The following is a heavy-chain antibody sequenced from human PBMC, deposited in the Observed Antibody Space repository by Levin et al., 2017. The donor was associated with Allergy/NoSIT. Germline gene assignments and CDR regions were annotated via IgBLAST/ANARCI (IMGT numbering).Heavy chain of an antibody. CDR3: ARDLWLGPPFYYYGMDV. CDR2: INPSGGST. V-gene: IGHV1-46*01. D-gene: IGHD3-10*01. CDR1: GYTFTSYY. Sequence: GGSLRLSCKASGYTFTSYYMHWVRQAPGQGLEWMGIINPSGGSTSYAQTFPVLFPMTRDTSTSTVYMELSSLRSEDTAVYYCARDLWLGPPFYYYGMDVWGQGTTVNVSS. J-gene: IGHJ6*02.